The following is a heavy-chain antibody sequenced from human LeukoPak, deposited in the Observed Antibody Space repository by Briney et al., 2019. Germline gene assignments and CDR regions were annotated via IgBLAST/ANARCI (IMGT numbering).Heavy chain of an antibody. CDR1: GFTFSSYA. V-gene: IGHV3-23*01. CDR2: ISGSGGST. CDR3: AKSYWNDRTAADDAFDI. Sequence: PGGSLRLSCAASGFTFSSYAMSWVRQAPGKGLEWVSAISGSGGSTYYADSVKGRFTTSRDNSKNTLYLQMNSLRAEDTAVYYCAKSYWNDRTAADDAFDIWGRGTMVTVSS. J-gene: IGHJ3*02. D-gene: IGHD1-1*01.